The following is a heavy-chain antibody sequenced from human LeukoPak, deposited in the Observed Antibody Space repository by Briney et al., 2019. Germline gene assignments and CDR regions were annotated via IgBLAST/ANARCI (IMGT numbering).Heavy chain of an antibody. Sequence: GRSLRPSCAASGFTFISYGMHWVRQAPGKGLEWVAVIWSDGSNKDYADSVKGRFTISRDNSKNTLYLEMNRLRAEDTAVYYCAKDRGATGSAWFYPWGQGTLVSVSS. CDR1: GFTFISYG. CDR2: IWSDGSNK. J-gene: IGHJ5*02. D-gene: IGHD1-26*01. CDR3: AKDRGATGSAWFYP. V-gene: IGHV3-33*06.